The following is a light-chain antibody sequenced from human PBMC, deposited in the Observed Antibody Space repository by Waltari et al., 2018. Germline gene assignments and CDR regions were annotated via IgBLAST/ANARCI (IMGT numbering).Light chain of an antibody. CDR2: DTS. J-gene: IGKJ4*01. CDR1: QSVFNY. Sequence: VFTQSPATLSLSAGERATLSCRASQSVFNYLAWYQQKRGQAPRLLIYDTSKRATGIPARFSGSGSGTDFTLTISNLEADDFALYYCQQGSILPLTFGGGTKVEIK. V-gene: IGKV3-11*01. CDR3: QQGSILPLT.